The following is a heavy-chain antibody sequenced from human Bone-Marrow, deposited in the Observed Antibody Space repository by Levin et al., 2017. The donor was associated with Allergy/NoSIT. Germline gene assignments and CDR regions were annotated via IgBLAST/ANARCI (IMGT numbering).Heavy chain of an antibody. V-gene: IGHV4-31*03. CDR2: IDYSGST. Sequence: SQTLSLTCSVSGGSVSNGGYYWSWIRQHPGKGPEWIGYIDYSGSTKYNPSLKTRLSMSVDTSKNQFSLNLSSVTAADTAVYYCARDRGTLTTSWFDPWGQGTLVTVSS. CDR3: ARDRGTLTTSWFDP. J-gene: IGHJ5*02. CDR1: GGSVSNGGYY. D-gene: IGHD4-11*01.